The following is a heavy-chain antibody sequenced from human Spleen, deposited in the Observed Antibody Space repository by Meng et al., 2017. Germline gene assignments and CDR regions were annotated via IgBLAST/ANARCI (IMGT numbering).Heavy chain of an antibody. V-gene: IGHV4-61*03. CDR1: GGSVSSGNYC. J-gene: IGHJ2*01. CDR2: IYHTGST. Sequence: QVQLQESGPGPGKPSGTLSLTCAVSGGSVSSGNYCWSWVWQPPGKGLEWIGFIYHTGSTDCNPSLKRRVTISVDTSNNHFSLKLTSVTAADTAVYYCARSYGSGTYWYFDLWGRGTLVTVSS. CDR3: ARSYGSGTYWYFDL. D-gene: IGHD3-10*01.